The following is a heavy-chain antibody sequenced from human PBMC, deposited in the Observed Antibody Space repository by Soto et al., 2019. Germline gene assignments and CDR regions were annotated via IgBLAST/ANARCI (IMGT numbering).Heavy chain of an antibody. CDR3: ARLVYSSSDHYYMDV. D-gene: IGHD6-6*01. V-gene: IGHV5-51*01. J-gene: IGHJ6*03. CDR2: IYPGDSDT. Sequence: PGESLKISCKGSGYSFTSYWIGWVRQMPGKGLEWMGIIYPGDSDTRYSPSFQGQVTISADKSISTAYLQWSSLKASDTAMYYCARLVYSSSDHYYMDVWGKGTTVTVSS. CDR1: GYSFTSYW.